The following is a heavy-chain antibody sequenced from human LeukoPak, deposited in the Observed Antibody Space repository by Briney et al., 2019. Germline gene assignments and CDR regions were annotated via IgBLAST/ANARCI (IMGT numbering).Heavy chain of an antibody. Sequence: QPGGSLRLSCAASGFNFSSYGMPWVRQAPGKGLEWVAVIRCSGGNTYYADSVKGRFTISRDNSKNTLYLQMNSLRVEDTAVYYCAKDDPSDYDYVWESYRGGYMDVWGKGTTVTIAS. CDR1: GFNFSSYG. CDR3: AKDDPSDYDYVWESYRGGYMDV. D-gene: IGHD3-16*02. J-gene: IGHJ6*03. CDR2: IRCSGGNT. V-gene: IGHV3-30*02.